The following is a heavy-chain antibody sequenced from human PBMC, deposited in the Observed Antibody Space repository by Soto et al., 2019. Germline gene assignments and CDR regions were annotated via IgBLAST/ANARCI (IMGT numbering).Heavy chain of an antibody. D-gene: IGHD1-26*01. CDR3: ARPPFGGGSYYFSGMDV. V-gene: IGHV3-53*01. CDR2: IYSGGST. Sequence: ESGGGLIQPGGSLRLSCAASGFSVSPNYMSWVRQAPGKGLEWVSVIYSGGSTYYADSVKGRFTISRDNSKNTLYLQMNSLRDEDTAVYYCARPPFGGGSYYFSGMDVWGQGTTVTVSS. J-gene: IGHJ6*02. CDR1: GFSVSPNY.